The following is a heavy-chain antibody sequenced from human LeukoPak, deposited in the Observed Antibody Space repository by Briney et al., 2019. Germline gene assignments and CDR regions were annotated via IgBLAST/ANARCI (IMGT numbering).Heavy chain of an antibody. D-gene: IGHD3-16*01. J-gene: IGHJ6*03. Sequence: GGSLRLSCATSGFTFSSSGMHWVRQAPGEGLEWVAYIRHDESKTFYADSVKGRFTISRDNSKNTLYLQMHSLRAEDTALYYCAKPVIPSAYQGTYYMDVWGKGTTVTVSS. V-gene: IGHV3-30*02. CDR1: GFTFSSSG. CDR2: IRHDESKT. CDR3: AKPVIPSAYQGTYYMDV.